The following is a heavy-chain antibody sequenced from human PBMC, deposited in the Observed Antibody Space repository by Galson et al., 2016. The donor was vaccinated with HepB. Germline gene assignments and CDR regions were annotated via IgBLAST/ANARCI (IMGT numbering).Heavy chain of an antibody. Sequence: TLSLTCTVSGGSISSGSYFCNWIRQPAGKGLEWIGSMFTSGNSNYNPSIKSRVTISLDTSKNQFFLKMSSVTAADTAVYYFAVWFGDVNYWGQGILVTVSS. CDR3: AVWFGDVNY. J-gene: IGHJ4*02. D-gene: IGHD3-10*01. CDR1: GGSISSGSYF. CDR2: MFTSGNS. V-gene: IGHV4-61*02.